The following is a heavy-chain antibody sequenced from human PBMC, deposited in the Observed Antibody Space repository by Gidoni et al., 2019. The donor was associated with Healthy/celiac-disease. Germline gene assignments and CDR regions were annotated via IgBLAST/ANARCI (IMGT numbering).Heavy chain of an antibody. D-gene: IGHD4-17*01. CDR3: AQRDTVGAFDI. V-gene: IGHV3-30*03. Sequence: QVQLVESGGGVVQPGRSLRLSCAASGFTFSSYGMHWVRQAPGKGLEWVAVISYDGSNKYYADSVKGRFTISRDNSKNTLYLQMNSLRAEDTAVYYCAQRDTVGAFDIWGQGTMVTVSS. CDR2: ISYDGSNK. CDR1: GFTFSSYG. J-gene: IGHJ3*02.